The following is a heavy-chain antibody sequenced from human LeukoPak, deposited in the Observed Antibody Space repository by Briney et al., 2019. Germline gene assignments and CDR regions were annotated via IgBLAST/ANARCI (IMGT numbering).Heavy chain of an antibody. J-gene: IGHJ4*02. CDR1: GFTFSSYS. D-gene: IGHD6-19*01. V-gene: IGHV3-21*01. CDR2: ISSSSSYI. CDR3: ARGTYSSGWSQHDY. Sequence: PGGSLRLSCAASGFTFSSYSMNWVRQAPGKGLEWVSSISSSSSYIYYADSVKGRFTISRDNAKNSLYLQMNSLRAEDTAVYYCARGTYSSGWSQHDYWGQGTLVTVSS.